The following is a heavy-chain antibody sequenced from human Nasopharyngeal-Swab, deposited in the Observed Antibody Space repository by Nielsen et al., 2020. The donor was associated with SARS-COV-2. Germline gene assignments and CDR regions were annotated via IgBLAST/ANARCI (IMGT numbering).Heavy chain of an antibody. D-gene: IGHD3-10*01. CDR2: INHSGST. J-gene: IGHJ4*02. V-gene: IGHV4-34*01. Sequence: WIRQPPGKGLEWVGEINHSGSTNYNPSLKSRVTISVDTSKNKFSLKLSSVAAADTAVYYCARGSLWGVEDRGELDYWGQGTLVTVSS. CDR3: ARGSLWGVEDRGELDY.